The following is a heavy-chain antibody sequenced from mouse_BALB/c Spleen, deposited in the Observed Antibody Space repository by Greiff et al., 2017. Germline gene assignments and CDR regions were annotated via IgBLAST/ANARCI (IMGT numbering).Heavy chain of an antibody. CDR1: GFSLTSYG. V-gene: IGHV2-3*01. CDR3: AKYMITTRKAGCAMDD. CDR2: IWGDGST. J-gene: IGHJ4*01. D-gene: IGHD2-4*01. Sequence: QVQLQQSGPGLVAPSQSLSITCTVSGFSLTSYGVSWVRQPPGKGLEWLGVIWGDGSTNYHSALISRLSISKDNSKSQVFLKLNSLQTDDTATYYCAKYMITTRKAGCAMDDWGQGTSVTVSS.